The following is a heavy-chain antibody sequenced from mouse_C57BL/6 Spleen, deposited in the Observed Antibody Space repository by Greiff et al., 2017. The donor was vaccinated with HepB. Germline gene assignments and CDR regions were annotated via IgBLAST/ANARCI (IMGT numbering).Heavy chain of an antibody. D-gene: IGHD1-1*01. Sequence: EVMLVESGGDLVKPGGSLKLSCAASGFTFSSYGMSWVRQTPDKRLEWVATISSGGSYTYYPDSVKGRFTISRDNAKNTLYLQMSSLKSEDTAMYYCARHPTGNYYAMDYWGQGTSVTVSS. J-gene: IGHJ4*01. CDR2: ISSGGSYT. CDR3: ARHPTGNYYAMDY. CDR1: GFTFSSYG. V-gene: IGHV5-6*01.